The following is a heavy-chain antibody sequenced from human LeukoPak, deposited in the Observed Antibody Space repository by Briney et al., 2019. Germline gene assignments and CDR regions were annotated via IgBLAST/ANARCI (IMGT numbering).Heavy chain of an antibody. V-gene: IGHV3-23*01. D-gene: IGHD3-10*01. J-gene: IGHJ4*02. CDR3: AKGNPQNYYGN. CDR2: ISDSGGSA. CDR1: GFTFNTYA. Sequence: PGGSLRLSCAASGFTFNTYAMSWVRQAPGKGLEWVSAISDSGGSAYYADSVKGRFTISRDNSKNSLYLQMNSLRAEDTAVYYCAKGNPQNYYGNWGQGTLVTVSS.